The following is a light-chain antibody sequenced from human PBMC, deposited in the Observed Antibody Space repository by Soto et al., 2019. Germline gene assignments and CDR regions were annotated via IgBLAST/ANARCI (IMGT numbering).Light chain of an antibody. CDR1: QSVRSY. V-gene: IGKV3-11*01. CDR2: DAS. J-gene: IGKJ4*01. Sequence: EIVLTQSPATLSLSPGERATLSCRASQSVRSYLAWNQQKPGQAPRLLIYDASNRAPGIPARFSGSGSGTDFTLTISSLEPEDFAVYYCQQRSDWPSTFGGGTKVEIK. CDR3: QQRSDWPST.